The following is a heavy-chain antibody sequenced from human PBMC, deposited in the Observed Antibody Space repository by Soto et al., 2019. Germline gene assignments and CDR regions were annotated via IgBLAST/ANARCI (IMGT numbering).Heavy chain of an antibody. CDR3: ARSRGAAGTCCWFDP. V-gene: IGHV4-34*01. Sequence: SETLSLTCAVYGGSFSGYYWSWIRQPPGKGLEWIGEINHSGSTNYNPSLKSRVTISVDTSKNQFSLKLSSVTAADTAVYYCARSRGAAGTCCWFDPWGQGTLVTV. J-gene: IGHJ5*02. D-gene: IGHD6-13*01. CDR2: INHSGST. CDR1: GGSFSGYY.